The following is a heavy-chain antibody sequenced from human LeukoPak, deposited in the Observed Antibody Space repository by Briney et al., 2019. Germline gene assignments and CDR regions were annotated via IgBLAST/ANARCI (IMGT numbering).Heavy chain of an antibody. Sequence: PSETLSLTCTVFDASLNSNYWTWFRQPAGKGLEWIGRIYSSGSTKYNPSLKSRVTMSVDTSKNQFSLRMSSVTAADTAVYFCGRGQLRSDLWGRGTLVTVSS. J-gene: IGHJ2*01. CDR3: GRGQLRSDL. V-gene: IGHV4-4*07. D-gene: IGHD5-24*01. CDR2: IYSSGST. CDR1: DASLNSNY.